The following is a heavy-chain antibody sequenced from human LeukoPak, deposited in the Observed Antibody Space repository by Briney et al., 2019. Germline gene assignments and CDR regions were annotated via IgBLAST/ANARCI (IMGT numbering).Heavy chain of an antibody. CDR1: GFTFSSYA. V-gene: IGHV3-15*05. Sequence: GGSLRLSCAASGFTFSSYAMHWVRQAPGKGLEWVGRIKSKTDGGTTDYAAPVKGRFTISRDDSKNTVYLQMNSLKTEDTAVYYCAAAMVRGVYFDYWGQGTLVTVSS. J-gene: IGHJ4*02. CDR3: AAAMVRGVYFDY. D-gene: IGHD3-10*01. CDR2: IKSKTDGGTT.